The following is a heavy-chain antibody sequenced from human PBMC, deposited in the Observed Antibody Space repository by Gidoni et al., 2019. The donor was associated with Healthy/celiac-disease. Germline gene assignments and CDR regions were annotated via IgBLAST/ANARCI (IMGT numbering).Heavy chain of an antibody. J-gene: IGHJ4*02. CDR2: RSYDGSNK. CDR1: GFPFSSYG. CDR3: AKDKRATPLDYFDY. Sequence: QVQLVESGGGVVQPGRSLRLSCAASGFPFSSYGMHWVRQAPGKGLEWVAVRSYDGSNKYYADAVKGRFTISRDNSKNTLYLQMNSLRAEDTAVYYCAKDKRATPLDYFDYWGQGTLVTVSS. D-gene: IGHD5-12*01. V-gene: IGHV3-30*18.